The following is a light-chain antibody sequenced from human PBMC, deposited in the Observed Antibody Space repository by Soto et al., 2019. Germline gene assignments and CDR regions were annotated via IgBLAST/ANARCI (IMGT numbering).Light chain of an antibody. Sequence: DIQMTQSPSSLSASVGDRVTVSCRASQSINSYLNWNQQKPGKAPTLLIYSASSLEEGVPSRLSGSGSGTQCTLTISSLQPEDFANYSCQQTYTIPYTFGQMTKLEIK. CDR2: SAS. V-gene: IGKV1-39*01. CDR1: QSINSY. J-gene: IGKJ2*01. CDR3: QQTYTIPYT.